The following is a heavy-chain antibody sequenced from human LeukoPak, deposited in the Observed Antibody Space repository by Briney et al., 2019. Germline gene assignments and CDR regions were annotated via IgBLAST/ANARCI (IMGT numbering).Heavy chain of an antibody. J-gene: IGHJ4*02. D-gene: IGHD1-26*01. Sequence: PGGSLRLSCVASGFTFSTSWMNWVRQAPGKGLVWVSSINSDGSRTSYADSVKGRFSISRDNAKNTLYLQMNSLRAEDTAVYYCARDHRATPLDYWGQGTLVTVSS. V-gene: IGHV3-74*01. CDR1: GFTFSTSW. CDR3: ARDHRATPLDY. CDR2: INSDGSRT.